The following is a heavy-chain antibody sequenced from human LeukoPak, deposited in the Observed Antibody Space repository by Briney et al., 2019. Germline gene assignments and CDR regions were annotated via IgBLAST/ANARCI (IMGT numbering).Heavy chain of an antibody. V-gene: IGHV3-7*01. CDR3: ARDFYSSGWVEY. CDR2: IRPDGSEE. D-gene: IGHD6-19*01. Sequence: PGGSLRLSCAASGFTFSSYWMSWVRQTPGKGLEWVANIRPDGSEEQYVDSTKGRFSISRDNAQNSVYLQMNSLRAEDTAVYYCARDFYSSGWVEYWGQGTLVTVSS. CDR1: GFTFSSYW. J-gene: IGHJ4*02.